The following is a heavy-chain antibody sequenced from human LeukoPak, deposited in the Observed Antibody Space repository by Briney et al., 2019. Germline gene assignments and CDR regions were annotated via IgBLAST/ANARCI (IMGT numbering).Heavy chain of an antibody. CDR3: AREASDYDLDY. Sequence: GGSLRLSCAASGFTFSSYSMNWARQAPGKGLEWVSSISSSSSYIYYADSVKGRFTISRDNAKNSLYLQMNSLRAEDTAVYYCAREASDYDLDYWGQGTLVTVSS. CDR1: GFTFSSYS. D-gene: IGHD6-25*01. V-gene: IGHV3-21*01. J-gene: IGHJ4*02. CDR2: ISSSSSYI.